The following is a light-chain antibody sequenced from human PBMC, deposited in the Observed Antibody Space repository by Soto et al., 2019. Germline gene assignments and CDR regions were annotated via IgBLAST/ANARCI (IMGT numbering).Light chain of an antibody. CDR2: GAS. J-gene: IGKJ1*01. CDR1: QSVTNNY. V-gene: IGKV3-20*01. Sequence: EIALTYSPGTLSLSPGERATLSCRASQSVTNNYLAWYQQKPGQAPRLVIYGASTRATGIPDRFSGSGSGTDFTLTISRLEPEDFAVYYCQQYGSSPRTFGQGTKVDIK. CDR3: QQYGSSPRT.